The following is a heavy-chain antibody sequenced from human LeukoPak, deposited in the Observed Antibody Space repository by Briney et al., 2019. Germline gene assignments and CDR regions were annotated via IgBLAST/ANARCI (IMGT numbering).Heavy chain of an antibody. D-gene: IGHD3-10*01. Sequence: GGSLRLSCAASGFTFSSYEMNCAREAPGKGLEGVSYISSSGSTIYYADYVKSRFTISRDNAKNALYLQMNSLRAEDTAVYYCARALIGWFGELTKDGSGAFDIWGQGTMVTASS. CDR2: ISSSGSTI. J-gene: IGHJ3*02. V-gene: IGHV3-48*03. CDR1: GFTFSSYE. CDR3: ARALIGWFGELTKDGSGAFDI.